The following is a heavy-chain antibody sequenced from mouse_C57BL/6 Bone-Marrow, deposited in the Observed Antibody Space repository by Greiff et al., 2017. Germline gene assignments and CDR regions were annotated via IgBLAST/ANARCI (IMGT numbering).Heavy chain of an antibody. J-gene: IGHJ3*01. CDR1: GFTFSDYY. CDR3: ARHDWDWFAY. CDR2: ISNGGGST. D-gene: IGHD4-1*01. Sequence: EVMLVESGGGLVQPGGSLKLSCAASGFTFSDYYMYWVRQTPEKRLEWVAYISNGGGSTYYPDTVKGRFTLSRDNAKNTLYLQMRRLKSEDTAMYYCARHDWDWFAYWGQGTLVTVSA. V-gene: IGHV5-12*01.